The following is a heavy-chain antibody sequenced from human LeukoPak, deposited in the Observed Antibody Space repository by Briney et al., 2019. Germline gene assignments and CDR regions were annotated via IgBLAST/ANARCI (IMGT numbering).Heavy chain of an antibody. V-gene: IGHV4-30-4*08. CDR2: IYYSGST. CDR3: ARGITILGVVIMVYFDY. Sequence: SQTLSLTCTVAGGSISSGDYYWSCIRQPPGKGLECIGYIYYSGSTYYNPSLKSRVTISVDTSKNQFSLKLSSVTAADTAVYYCARGITILGVVIMVYFDYWGQGTLVTVSS. D-gene: IGHD3-3*01. J-gene: IGHJ4*02. CDR1: GGSISSGDYY.